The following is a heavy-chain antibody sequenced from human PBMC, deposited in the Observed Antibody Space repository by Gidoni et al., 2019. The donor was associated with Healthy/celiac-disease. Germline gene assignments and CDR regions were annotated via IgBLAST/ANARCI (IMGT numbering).Heavy chain of an antibody. V-gene: IGHV1-69*01. Sequence: QVQLVQSGAEVKKPGSSVKVSCKASGGTFRSYPISWVRQAPGQGLEWMGGIIPIFGTANYAQKFQGRVTITADESTSTAYMELSSLRSEDTAVYYCATSGGVGYCTNGVCFNWFDPWGQGTLVTVSS. CDR1: GGTFRSYP. D-gene: IGHD2-8*01. J-gene: IGHJ5*02. CDR3: ATSGGVGYCTNGVCFNWFDP. CDR2: IIPIFGTA.